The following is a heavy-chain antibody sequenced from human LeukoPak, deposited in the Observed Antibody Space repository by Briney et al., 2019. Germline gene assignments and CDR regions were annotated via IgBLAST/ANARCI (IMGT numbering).Heavy chain of an antibody. J-gene: IGHJ4*02. CDR3: ARDKRQKSGPKRYFDS. D-gene: IGHD3-10*01. Sequence: GGSLRLSCAASGFTFSSYSMNWVRQAPGKGLEWVSSISSSSSYIYYADSVKGRFTISRDNAKNLLLLEMNSLRDEDTAVYYCARDKRQKSGPKRYFDSWGQGTLVTVSS. CDR1: GFTFSSYS. V-gene: IGHV3-21*01. CDR2: ISSSSSYI.